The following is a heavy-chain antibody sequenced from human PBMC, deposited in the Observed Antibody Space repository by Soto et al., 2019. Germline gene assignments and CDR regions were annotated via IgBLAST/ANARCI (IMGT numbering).Heavy chain of an antibody. V-gene: IGHV4-4*02. Sequence: QVQLQESGPGLVKPSGTLSLTCAVSGGSISSSHCWTWVRQSPGKGLEYIGEISHSGTSNSNPSLKSRVTLSGDKSKNHFSLTLTSVTAADTAVYYCARVVLTITRGAFDAWGQGTLVIVSS. D-gene: IGHD1-1*01. J-gene: IGHJ3*01. CDR3: ARVVLTITRGAFDA. CDR2: ISHSGTS. CDR1: GGSISSSHC.